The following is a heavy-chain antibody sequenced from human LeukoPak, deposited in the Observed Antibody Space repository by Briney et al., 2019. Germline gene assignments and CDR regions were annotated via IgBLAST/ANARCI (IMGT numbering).Heavy chain of an antibody. D-gene: IGHD6-6*01. CDR3: AREHARYYFDY. CDR1: GGSISSYY. Sequence: PETLSLTCTVSGGSISSYYWSWIRQPPGKGLEWIGYIYYSGSTNYNPSLKSRVTISVDTSKNQFSLKLSSVTAADTAVYYCAREHARYYFDYWGQGTLVTVSS. J-gene: IGHJ4*02. V-gene: IGHV4-59*01. CDR2: IYYSGST.